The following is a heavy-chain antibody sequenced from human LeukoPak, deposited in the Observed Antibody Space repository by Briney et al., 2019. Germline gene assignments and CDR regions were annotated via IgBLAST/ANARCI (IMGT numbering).Heavy chain of an antibody. CDR1: GFTFSSYS. V-gene: IGHV3-21*01. J-gene: IGHJ4*02. D-gene: IGHD3-10*01. CDR3: ARDRVTMVRGVIIPNDY. Sequence: GGSLRLSCAASGFTFSSYSMNWVRQAPGKGLEWVSSIISSSSYIYYADSVKGRFTISRDNAKNSLYLQMNSLRAEDTAVYYCARDRVTMVRGVIIPNDYWGQGTLVTVSS. CDR2: IISSSSYI.